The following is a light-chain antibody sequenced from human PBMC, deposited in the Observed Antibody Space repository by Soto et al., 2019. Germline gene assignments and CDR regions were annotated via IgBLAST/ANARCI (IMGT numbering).Light chain of an antibody. CDR3: QSYDSRVWV. CDR1: SSNIGAGFE. J-gene: IGLJ3*02. V-gene: IGLV1-40*01. Sequence: QSVLTQPPSVSGAPGQTVTISCAGSSSNIGAGFEVHWYQQLPGTAPKVLIFANNNRPSGVPDRFSGSRSGTSASLVITGLQAEDEADYFCQSYDSRVWVFGGGTQLPVL. CDR2: ANN.